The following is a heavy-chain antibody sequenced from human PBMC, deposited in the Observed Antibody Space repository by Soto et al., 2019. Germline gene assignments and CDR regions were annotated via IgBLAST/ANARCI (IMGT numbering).Heavy chain of an antibody. CDR2: INSDGSST. CDR1: GFTFSRYW. D-gene: IGHD6-6*01. Sequence: GGSLRLSCAASGFTFSRYWMHWVRQAPGKGLVWVSRINSDGSSTTYADSVKGRFTISRDNAKNTLYLQMNSLRADDTAVYYCARDTLANYYMDVWGKGTTVTVSS. CDR3: ARDTLANYYMDV. J-gene: IGHJ6*03. V-gene: IGHV3-74*01.